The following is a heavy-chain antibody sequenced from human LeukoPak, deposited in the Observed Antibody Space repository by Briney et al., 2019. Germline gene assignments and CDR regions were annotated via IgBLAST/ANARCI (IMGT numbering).Heavy chain of an antibody. Sequence: SETLSLTCAVYGGSFSDYYWSWIRQPPGKGLEWIREINHSGSTNYNPSLKSRVTISVDTSKNQFSLKLSSVTAADTAVYYCARADRQYYYDSSGYLDYWGQGTLVTVSS. CDR1: GGSFSDYY. D-gene: IGHD3-22*01. CDR2: INHSGST. J-gene: IGHJ4*02. CDR3: ARADRQYYYDSSGYLDY. V-gene: IGHV4-34*01.